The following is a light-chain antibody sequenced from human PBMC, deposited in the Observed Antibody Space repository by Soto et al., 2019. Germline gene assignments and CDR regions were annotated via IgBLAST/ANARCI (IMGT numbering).Light chain of an antibody. CDR1: SSDVGGYNY. CDR3: CSYAGSCPYV. Sequence: QSALTQPRSVSGAPGQSVTISCTGTSSDVGGYNYVSWYQQHPGKAPKLMIYDVSKRPSGVPDRFSGSKSGNTASLTISGLQAEDEADYYCCSYAGSCPYVFGTGTQLTVL. CDR2: DVS. V-gene: IGLV2-11*01. J-gene: IGLJ1*01.